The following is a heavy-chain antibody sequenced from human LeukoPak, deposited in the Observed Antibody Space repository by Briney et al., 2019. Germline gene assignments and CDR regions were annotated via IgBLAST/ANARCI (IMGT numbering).Heavy chain of an antibody. Sequence: ASVKVSCKASGYTFTSYGINWVRQATGQGLEWMGWMNPNSGNTGYAQKFQGRVTMTRNTSISTAYMELSSLRSEDTAVYYCARGLEQLVGDYYYYYGMDVWGQGTTVTVSS. D-gene: IGHD6-6*01. V-gene: IGHV1-8*02. CDR3: ARGLEQLVGDYYYYYGMDV. J-gene: IGHJ6*02. CDR1: GYTFTSYG. CDR2: MNPNSGNT.